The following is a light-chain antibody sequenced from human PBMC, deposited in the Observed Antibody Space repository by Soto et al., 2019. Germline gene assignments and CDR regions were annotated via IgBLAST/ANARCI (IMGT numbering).Light chain of an antibody. CDR2: GSS. CDR3: QQYGSSPPYT. J-gene: IGKJ2*01. Sequence: VLTQSPGTLSLSPGERATLSCRASQSVSNNYFAWYQQKPGQAPRLLIFGSSDRATGIPDRFSGSGPGTDFSLTISRLEPEDFAVYYCQQYGSSPPYTFGQGTKLEIK. V-gene: IGKV3-20*01. CDR1: QSVSNNY.